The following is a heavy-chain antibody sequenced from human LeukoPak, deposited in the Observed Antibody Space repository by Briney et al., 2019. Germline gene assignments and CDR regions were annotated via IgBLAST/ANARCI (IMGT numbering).Heavy chain of an antibody. Sequence: GASVKVSCKASGYTFTGYYMHWVRQAPGQGLEWMGRLNPNSGSTGYAQKFQGRVTITRNTSISTAYMELSSLRSEDTAVYYCATVKGITGTTGGFDYWGQGTLVTVSS. CDR2: LNPNSGST. J-gene: IGHJ4*02. D-gene: IGHD1-20*01. CDR1: GYTFTGYY. CDR3: ATVKGITGTTGGFDY. V-gene: IGHV1-8*03.